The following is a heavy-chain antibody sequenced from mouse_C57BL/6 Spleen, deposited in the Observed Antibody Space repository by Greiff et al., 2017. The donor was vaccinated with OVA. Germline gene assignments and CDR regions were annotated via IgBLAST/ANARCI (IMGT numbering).Heavy chain of an antibody. CDR1: GYTFTDYY. D-gene: IGHD1-1*01. Sequence: QVQLQQSGAELVRPGASVKLSCKASGYTFTDYYINWVKQRPGQGLEWIARIYPGSGNTYYNEKFKGKATLTAEKSSSTAYMQLSSLTSEDSAVYFCARSPAITTVEYAMDYWGQGTSVTVSS. V-gene: IGHV1-76*01. CDR3: ARSPAITTVEYAMDY. J-gene: IGHJ4*01. CDR2: IYPGSGNT.